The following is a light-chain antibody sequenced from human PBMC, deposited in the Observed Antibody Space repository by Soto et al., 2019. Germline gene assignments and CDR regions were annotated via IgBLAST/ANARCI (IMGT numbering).Light chain of an antibody. CDR2: DVS. V-gene: IGLV2-14*01. CDR3: TSYTSSSTPYV. J-gene: IGLJ1*01. Sequence: QSALTQPASVSGSPGQSITISGAGTSSDVGGYTYVSWYQQHPGKAPKLMIYDVSNRPSGVSNRFSGSKSGNTASLTISGLQAEDEADYYCTSYTSSSTPYVFGGGTKLTVL. CDR1: SSDVGGYTY.